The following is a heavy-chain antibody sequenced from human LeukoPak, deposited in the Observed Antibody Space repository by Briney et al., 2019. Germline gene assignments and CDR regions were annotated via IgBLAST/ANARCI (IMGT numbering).Heavy chain of an antibody. D-gene: IGHD2/OR15-2a*01. CDR3: ARGDESRARIYYYYYYGMDV. V-gene: IGHV3-30-3*01. J-gene: IGHJ6*02. Sequence: PGGSLRLSCAASGFTFSSYAMHWVRQAPGKGLEWVAVISYDGSNKYYADSVEGRFTISRDNSKNTLYLQMNSLRAEDTAVYYCARGDESRARIYYYYYYGMDVWGQGTTVTVSS. CDR1: GFTFSSYA. CDR2: ISYDGSNK.